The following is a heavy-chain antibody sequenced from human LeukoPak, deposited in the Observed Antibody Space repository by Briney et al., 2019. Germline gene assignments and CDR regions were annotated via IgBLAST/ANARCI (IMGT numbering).Heavy chain of an antibody. CDR1: GYTFTNYA. Sequence: ASVKVSCKASGYTFTNYAMNWVRQAPGQGLEWMGWIHPSTGNPTYAQGFTGRFVFSLDTSVSTTYLQISSLKAEDTAVYYCARSLWFGVSAFDIWGQGTMVTVSS. J-gene: IGHJ3*02. D-gene: IGHD3-10*01. V-gene: IGHV7-4-1*02. CDR2: IHPSTGNP. CDR3: ARSLWFGVSAFDI.